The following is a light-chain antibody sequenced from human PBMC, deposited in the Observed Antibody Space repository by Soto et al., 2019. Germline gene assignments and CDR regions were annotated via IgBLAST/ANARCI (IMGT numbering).Light chain of an antibody. CDR1: QSVNSD. CDR2: GAS. J-gene: IGKJ2*01. CDR3: HQYNKWPPRYT. V-gene: IGKV3-15*01. Sequence: EIVMTQSPATLSVSPGERATLSCRASQSVNSDLAWYQQTPGQAPRLLIYGASTRATAIPTRFSGSGSGTEFTLTISSLRSEDFAVYYCHQYNKWPPRYTFGQGTKVEIK.